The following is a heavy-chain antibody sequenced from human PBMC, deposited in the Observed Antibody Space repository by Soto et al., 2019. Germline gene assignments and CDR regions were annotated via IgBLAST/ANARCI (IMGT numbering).Heavy chain of an antibody. CDR1: GFTFSGSD. V-gene: IGHV3-73*02. D-gene: IGHD3-3*01. Sequence: EVQLVQSGGGLVQPGGSLKLSCSASGFTFSGSDIHWVRQASGRGLEWLGRIRSKPNNFATVYGESVRGRVTFSRDDSQNTAYLRLTGLKSDDTDVYYCVRHFSWSYGMDAWGLGTTVTVS. CDR3: VRHFSWSYGMDA. J-gene: IGHJ6*02. CDR2: IRSKPNNFAT.